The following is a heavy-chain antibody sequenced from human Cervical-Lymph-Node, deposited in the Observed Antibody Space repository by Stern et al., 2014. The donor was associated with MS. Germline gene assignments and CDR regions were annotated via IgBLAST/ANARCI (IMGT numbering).Heavy chain of an antibody. CDR2: MNPTSGNT. CDR1: GYTFTLYD. CDR3: RSGGTYYYDGMDV. J-gene: IGHJ6*02. D-gene: IGHD2-15*01. V-gene: IGHV1-8*01. Sequence: VQLVESGAEVKKPGASVKVSCKASGYTFTLYDINWVRQATGQGLEWMGWMNPTSGNTGYAQKFQGRITMTRNTSTSTAYMELSSLRSEDTAVYFCRSGGTYYYDGMDVWGQGTTVIVS.